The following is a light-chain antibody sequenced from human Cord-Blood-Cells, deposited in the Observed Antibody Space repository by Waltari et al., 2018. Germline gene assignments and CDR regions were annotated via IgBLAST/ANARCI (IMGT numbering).Light chain of an antibody. J-gene: IGKJ4*02. Sequence: DIQMTQSPSSLSASVGARVTITCRPSQSISSHLNWYQQKPGKAPKLLIYAASSLQSGVPSRFSGSGSGTDFAHTISRLQPEDFATYDCQQRYSTPPTFGGGTKVEIK. CDR2: AAS. V-gene: IGKV1-39*01. CDR3: QQRYSTPPT. CDR1: QSISSH.